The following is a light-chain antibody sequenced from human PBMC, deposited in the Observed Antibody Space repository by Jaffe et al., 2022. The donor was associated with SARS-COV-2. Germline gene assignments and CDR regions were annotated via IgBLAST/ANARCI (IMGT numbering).Light chain of an antibody. CDR2: EDT. Sequence: SYELTQPPSVSVSPGQTARITCSGDALPKHFAYWYQQRSGQAPVLVIYEDTKRPSGIPERFSGSSSGTMATLTISGAQVEDEADYYCYSTDSGGDQGAFGGGTKLTVL. J-gene: IGLJ2*01. CDR3: YSTDSGGDQGA. V-gene: IGLV3-10*01. CDR1: ALPKHF.